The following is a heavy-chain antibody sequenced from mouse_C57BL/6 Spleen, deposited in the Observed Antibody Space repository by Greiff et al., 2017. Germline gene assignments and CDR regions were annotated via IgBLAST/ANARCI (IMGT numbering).Heavy chain of an antibody. Sequence: QVQLQQPGAELVRPGSSVKLSCKASGYTFTSYWMDWVKQRPGQGLEWIGNIYPADSETHYNQKFKDKATLTVDKSSSTAYMQLSSQTAEDSAVYYCARSLGYWGQGTSVTVSA. CDR3: ARSLGY. V-gene: IGHV1-61*01. CDR1: GYTFTSYW. J-gene: IGHJ4*01. CDR2: IYPADSET.